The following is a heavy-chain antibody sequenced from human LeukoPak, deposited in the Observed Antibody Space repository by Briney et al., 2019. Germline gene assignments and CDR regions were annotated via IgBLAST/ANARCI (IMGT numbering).Heavy chain of an antibody. CDR3: ATVYGGYVSYFDY. D-gene: IGHD5-12*01. CDR1: GFTFSSYS. Sequence: GGSLRLSCAASGFTFSSYSMNWVHQAPGKGLEWVSAISGSGGSTYYADSMKGRFTISRDNSKNTLYLQMNSLRAEDTAVYYCATVYGGYVSYFDYWGQGTLVTVSS. J-gene: IGHJ4*02. V-gene: IGHV3-23*01. CDR2: ISGSGGST.